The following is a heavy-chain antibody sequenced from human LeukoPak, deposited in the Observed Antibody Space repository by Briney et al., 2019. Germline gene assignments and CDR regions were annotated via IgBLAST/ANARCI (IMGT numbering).Heavy chain of an antibody. J-gene: IGHJ5*02. Sequence: PGGSLRLSCAASGFTFTNFEMNWVRQAPGKGLDWISYISYSGSTTSYADSVKGRFTISRDNAKNSLYLQMNSLRVEDTAVYYCARAGPPAFDPWGQGTLVTVSS. CDR3: ARAGPPAFDP. CDR2: ISYSGSTT. CDR1: GFTFTNFE. V-gene: IGHV3-48*03.